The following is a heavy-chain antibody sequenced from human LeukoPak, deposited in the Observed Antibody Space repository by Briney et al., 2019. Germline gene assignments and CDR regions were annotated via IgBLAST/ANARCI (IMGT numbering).Heavy chain of an antibody. CDR1: GYTFTSYG. CDR3: ARDRPDLLLWFGELLWDY. Sequence: GASVKVSCKASGYTFTSYGISWVRQAPGQGLEWMGWINAYNGNTNYAQKLQGRVTMTTDTSTSTAYMELRSLRSDDTAVYYCARDRPDLLLWFGELLWDYWGQGTLVTVSS. D-gene: IGHD3-10*01. J-gene: IGHJ4*02. CDR2: INAYNGNT. V-gene: IGHV1-18*01.